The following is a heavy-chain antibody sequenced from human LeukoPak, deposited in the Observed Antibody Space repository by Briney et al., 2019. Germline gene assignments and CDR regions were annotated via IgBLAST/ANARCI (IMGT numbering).Heavy chain of an antibody. CDR3: TSWGDTTAEYFQR. V-gene: IGHV3-7*01. CDR1: GFTFNRCW. Sequence: GGSLRLSCVVSGFTFNRCWMNWVRQAPGKGLEWVAHINPDGRDAYYVDSVKGRFTISRDDAQNSMYLQMNSLRVEDTAVYYCTSWGDTTAEYFQRWGQGTLVTVSS. D-gene: IGHD2-21*02. CDR2: INPDGRDA. J-gene: IGHJ1*01.